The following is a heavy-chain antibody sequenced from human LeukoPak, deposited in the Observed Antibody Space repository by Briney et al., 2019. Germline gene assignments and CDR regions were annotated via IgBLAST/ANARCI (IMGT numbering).Heavy chain of an antibody. V-gene: IGHV3-53*01. CDR1: GFTFSSYW. CDR2: IYSGGIT. CDR3: VRDSTTFRFGF. J-gene: IGHJ4*02. D-gene: IGHD4-11*01. Sequence: PGGSLRLSCAASGFTFSSYWMSWVRQAPGKGLEWVSIIYSGGITYYTDSVKGRFTISRDNSKNTLYLQMNSLRDDDTAVYYCVRDSTTFRFGFWGQGTLVTVSS.